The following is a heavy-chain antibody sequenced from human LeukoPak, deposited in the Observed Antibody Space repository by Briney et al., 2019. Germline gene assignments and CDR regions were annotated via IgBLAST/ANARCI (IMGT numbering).Heavy chain of an antibody. D-gene: IGHD3-22*01. V-gene: IGHV3-23*01. CDR1: GFTFSSYA. J-gene: IGHJ1*01. CDR2: ISGSGGST. CDR3: AKDGRHYYDSSGYYSEYFQH. Sequence: GGSLRLSCAASGFTFSSYAMSWVRQAPGKGLEWVSAISGSGGSTYYEDSVKGRFTISRDNSKNTLYLQMNSLRAEDTAVYYCAKDGRHYYDSSGYYSEYFQHWGQGTLVTVSS.